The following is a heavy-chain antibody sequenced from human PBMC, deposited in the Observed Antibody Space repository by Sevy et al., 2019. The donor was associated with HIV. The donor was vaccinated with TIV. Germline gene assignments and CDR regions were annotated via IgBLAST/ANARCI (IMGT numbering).Heavy chain of an antibody. CDR2: INPNNGGT. J-gene: IGHJ5*02. D-gene: IGHD6-13*01. CDR3: ARDFSASGPFAIGNCFDP. Sequence: ASVKVSCKASGYSLTGYYIHWMRQAPGQGLEWMGWINPNNGGTNYAQMFQGRVTMTRDTSISTVSMELTSLRSDDTAVYFCARDFSASGPFAIGNCFDPWGQGTLVTVSS. CDR1: GYSLTGYY. V-gene: IGHV1-2*02.